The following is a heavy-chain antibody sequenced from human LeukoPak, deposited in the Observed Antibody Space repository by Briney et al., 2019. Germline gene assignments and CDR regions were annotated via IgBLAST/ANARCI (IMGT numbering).Heavy chain of an antibody. V-gene: IGHV3-23*01. J-gene: IGHJ4*02. Sequence: GGSLRLSCAASGFTFSSYAMSWVRQAPGKGLEWVSAISGSGGSTYYADSVKGRFTIPRDNSKNTLYLQMNSLRAEDTAVYYCAKQMATARRAYYFDYWGQGTLVTVSS. CDR1: GFTFSSYA. CDR2: ISGSGGST. D-gene: IGHD5-24*01. CDR3: AKQMATARRAYYFDY.